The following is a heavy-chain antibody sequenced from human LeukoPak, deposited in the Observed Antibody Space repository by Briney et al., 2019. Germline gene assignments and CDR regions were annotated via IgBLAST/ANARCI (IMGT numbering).Heavy chain of an antibody. V-gene: IGHV3-23*01. CDR2: ISGSGGST. D-gene: IGHD2-15*01. Sequence: PGGSLRLSCVASGFSFTTHAMGWVRQAPGKGLEWVSHISGSGGSTKYSGSVKGRFTISRDNSKNTLFLQMNSLRVEDAAIYYCANDEGCSGDNCYSGSQLIGHWGQGTLVTVSS. CDR3: ANDEGCSGDNCYSGSQLIGH. J-gene: IGHJ4*02. CDR1: GFSFTTHA.